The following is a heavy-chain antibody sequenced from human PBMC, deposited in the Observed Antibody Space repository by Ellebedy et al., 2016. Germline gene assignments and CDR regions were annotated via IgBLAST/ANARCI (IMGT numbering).Heavy chain of an antibody. CDR1: GGSISSYY. CDR2: IYYSGSP. D-gene: IGHD3-16*01. CDR3: ARGDVLGSSLDY. Sequence: SETLSLTCTVSGGSISSYYWSWIRQPPGKGLEWIGYIYYSGSPNYNPSLKSRFTISVDTSKNQFSLKLSSVTAADTAVYYCARGDVLGSSLDYWGQGTLVTVSS. J-gene: IGHJ4*02. V-gene: IGHV4-59*01.